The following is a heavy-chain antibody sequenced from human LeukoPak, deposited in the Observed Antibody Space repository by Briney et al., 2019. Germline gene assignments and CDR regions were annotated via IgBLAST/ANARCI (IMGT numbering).Heavy chain of an antibody. J-gene: IGHJ4*02. CDR3: ATSPGIAAPSGYYFDH. CDR2: INTNTGNP. CDR1: GYTFNTYA. D-gene: IGHD6-13*01. V-gene: IGHV7-4-1*02. Sequence: GASVKVYCKASGYTFNTYAMNWVRQAPGQGPEWMGWINTNTGNPTYAQGFTGRFVFSLDTSVSTAYLQISSLKAEDTAVYYCATSPGIAAPSGYYFDHWGQGTLVTVSS.